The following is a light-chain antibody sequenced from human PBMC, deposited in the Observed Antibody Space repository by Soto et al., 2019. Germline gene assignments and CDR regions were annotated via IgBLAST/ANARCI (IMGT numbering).Light chain of an antibody. CDR2: SNN. J-gene: IGLJ1*01. Sequence: QSVLTQPSSASGTPGQRVTISCSGSSSNIGSNYVYWYQQLPGTAPKLLIYSNNQRPSGVPDRFSGSKSGTSASLAISGLRSEDEADYYCAAWDDSLSGYVFGTGTKLTVL. V-gene: IGLV1-47*02. CDR3: AAWDDSLSGYV. CDR1: SSNIGSNY.